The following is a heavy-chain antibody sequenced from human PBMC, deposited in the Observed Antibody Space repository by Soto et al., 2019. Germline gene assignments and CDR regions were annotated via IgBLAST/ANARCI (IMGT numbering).Heavy chain of an antibody. CDR2: IYTSGST. CDR3: ARDRNFWSGYYIGWFDP. D-gene: IGHD3-3*01. Sequence: KTXQTLSHPFTVSGGSISSYYWSWIRQPAGKGLEWIGRIYTSGSTNYNPSLKSRVTMSVDTPKNQFSLKLSSVTAADTAVYYCARDRNFWSGYYIGWFDPWGQGTPV. V-gene: IGHV4-4*07. J-gene: IGHJ5*02. CDR1: GGSISSYY.